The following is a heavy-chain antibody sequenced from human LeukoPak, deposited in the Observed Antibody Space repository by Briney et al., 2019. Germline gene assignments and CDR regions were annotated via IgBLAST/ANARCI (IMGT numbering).Heavy chain of an antibody. CDR3: ANRGGGGIGMGLLGSYDF. CDR2: INPRGGGT. Sequence: ASVKVSCKASGYHFTSYYMHWVRQAPGQGIEWIEIINPRGGGTSYAQKFQGRVTITRDTSTTTVYMELSALRPEDTAVYYCANRGGGGIGMGLLGSYDFWGQGTLVTVSS. CDR1: GYHFTSYY. D-gene: IGHD3-10*01. V-gene: IGHV1-46*01. J-gene: IGHJ4*02.